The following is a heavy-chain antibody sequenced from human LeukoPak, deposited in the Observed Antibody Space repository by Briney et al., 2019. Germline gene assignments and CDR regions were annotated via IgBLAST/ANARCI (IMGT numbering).Heavy chain of an antibody. CDR1: GGSISSGDHY. V-gene: IGHV4-30-4*01. J-gene: IGHJ3*02. D-gene: IGHD3-22*01. Sequence: SQTLSLTCTVSGGSISSGDHYWSWIRQPPEKGLEWIGYIYYSGRTFYNPSLKSRVTILVDTSKNQFSLKLSSVTAADTAVYYCARAGDSSGFPRDAFDIWGQGTMVTVSS. CDR2: IYYSGRT. CDR3: ARAGDSSGFPRDAFDI.